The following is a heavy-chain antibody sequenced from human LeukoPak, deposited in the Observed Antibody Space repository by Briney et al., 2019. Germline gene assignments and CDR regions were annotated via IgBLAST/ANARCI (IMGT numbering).Heavy chain of an antibody. CDR2: IYYSGST. CDR1: GGSISSGNYY. J-gene: IGHJ4*01. Sequence: SSQTLSLTCTVSGGSISSGNYYWSWIRQTPGRGLEWIGYIYYSGSTYYNPSLKSRVTISADTSENQLSLKVSSVTAADTAVYYCARLFGVMRDFDYWGQGTLVTVSS. V-gene: IGHV4-30-4*08. D-gene: IGHD3-3*01. CDR3: ARLFGVMRDFDY.